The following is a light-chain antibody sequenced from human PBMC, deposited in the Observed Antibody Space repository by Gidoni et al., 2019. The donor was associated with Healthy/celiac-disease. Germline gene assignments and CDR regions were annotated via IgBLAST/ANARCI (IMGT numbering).Light chain of an antibody. CDR2: DAS. CDR1: QSASSY. CDR3: QQRSNWLT. V-gene: IGKV3-11*01. Sequence: EIVLTQSPATLSLSPGERATLSCRARQSASSYLAWYQQQPGQAPRLLIYDASNRATGIPARFSGSGSGTDFTLTISSLEPEDFAVYYCQQRSNWLTFGQGTRLEIK. J-gene: IGKJ5*01.